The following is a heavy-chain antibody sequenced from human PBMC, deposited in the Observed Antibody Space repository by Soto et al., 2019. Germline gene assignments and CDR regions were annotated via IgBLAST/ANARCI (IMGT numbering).Heavy chain of an antibody. CDR3: ARDTPPADY. CDR1: GYTFTSYY. CDR2: ISAYNGNT. V-gene: IGHV1-18*01. Sequence: QVQLVQSGAAVKKPGASVKVSCKASGYTFTSYYISWVRQAPGQGLEWMGWISAYNGNTNDAQKLQGRVTMTTYPSTSTAYMELRSLRSDDTALDYCARDTPPADYWGQGTLVTVSS. J-gene: IGHJ4*02.